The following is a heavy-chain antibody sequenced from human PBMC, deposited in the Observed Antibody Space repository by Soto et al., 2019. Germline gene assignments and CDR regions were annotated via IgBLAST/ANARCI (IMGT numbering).Heavy chain of an antibody. CDR3: ARMRTCAGGFEY. Sequence: SGPTLVNPTQTLTLTCTFSGFSSTTRGMCVSWIRQPPGKALEWLAFIDWDDDKFYSTSLKTRLTISKDTSKNQVVLTMTNVHPVDTGTYYCARMRTCAGGFEYWGQGTLVTVSS. D-gene: IGHD2-8*02. CDR1: GFSSTTRGMC. CDR2: IDWDDDK. J-gene: IGHJ4*02. V-gene: IGHV2-70*01.